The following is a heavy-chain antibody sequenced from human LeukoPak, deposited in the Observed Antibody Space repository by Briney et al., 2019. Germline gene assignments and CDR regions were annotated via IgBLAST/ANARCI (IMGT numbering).Heavy chain of an antibody. CDR1: GFTFDDYA. V-gene: IGHV3-23*01. CDR2: ISGSGDTT. CDR3: AKHSGGYYYYYMDV. Sequence: GRSLRLSCAASGFTFDDYAMHWVRQAPGKGLEWVSGISGSGDTTSYADSVKGRFTISRDNSKNTLYLQMSSLRAEDTAVYSCAKHSGGYYYYYMDVWGKGTTVTVSS. J-gene: IGHJ6*03. D-gene: IGHD4-23*01.